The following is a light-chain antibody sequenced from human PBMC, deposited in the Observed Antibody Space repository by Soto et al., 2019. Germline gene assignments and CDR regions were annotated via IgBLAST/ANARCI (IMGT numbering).Light chain of an antibody. Sequence: QSALTQPASVSGSPGQSITISCTGTSSDVGGYNYVSWYQQHPGKAPKLIIYEVSNRPSGVSNRFSGSKSGNPASLTLSGLQAEQEADYCCSSYTRSSTRVFGGGTTLTVL. J-gene: IGLJ3*02. CDR3: SSYTRSSTRV. V-gene: IGLV2-14*01. CDR2: EVS. CDR1: SSDVGGYNY.